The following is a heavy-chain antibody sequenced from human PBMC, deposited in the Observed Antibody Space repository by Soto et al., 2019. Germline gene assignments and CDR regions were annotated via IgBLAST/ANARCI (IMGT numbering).Heavy chain of an antibody. CDR2: IYPGDFDT. V-gene: IGHV5-51*01. CDR1: GYRFASYW. J-gene: IGHJ6*02. CDR3: AASIFYYGMDV. Sequence: LGESLKISCKGSGYRFASYWIGWVRQMPGKGLEYMGIIYPGDFDTRYSPSFQGQVTISADKSITTTYLQWSSLKASDTAIYYCAASIFYYGMDVWGQGTTVTVSS.